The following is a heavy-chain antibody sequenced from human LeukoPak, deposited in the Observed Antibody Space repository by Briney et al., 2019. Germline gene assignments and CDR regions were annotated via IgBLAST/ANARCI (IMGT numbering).Heavy chain of an antibody. J-gene: IGHJ4*02. Sequence: ASVKVSCKASGYTFTGYYMHWVRQAPGQGLEWMGWINPNSAGTNYAQNFQGRVTMTRDTSTNTAYMDLSSLRSDDTAVYYCARGITTGAPCWGQGTLVTVS. CDR3: ARGITTGAPC. D-gene: IGHD1-1*01. CDR2: INPNSAGT. V-gene: IGHV1-2*02. CDR1: GYTFTGYY.